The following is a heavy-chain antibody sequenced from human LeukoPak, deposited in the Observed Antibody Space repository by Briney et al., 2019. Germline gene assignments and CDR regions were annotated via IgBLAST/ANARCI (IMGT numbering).Heavy chain of an antibody. V-gene: IGHV4-39*01. D-gene: IGHD6-19*01. J-gene: IGHJ4*02. CDR2: IFYGGRT. Sequence: PSETLSLTCSVSGGSISTTSSYWAWIRQPPGKGLEWIGNIFYGGRTNYHPSLKSRVTMSVDTSSDRFSLRLTSVTAADTAVYYCARRGDSGWYYDPFDYWGQGILVTVSS. CDR3: ARRGDSGWYYDPFDY. CDR1: GGSISTTSSY.